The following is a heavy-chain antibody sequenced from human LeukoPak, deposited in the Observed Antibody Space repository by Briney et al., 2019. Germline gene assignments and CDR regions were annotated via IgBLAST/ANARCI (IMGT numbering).Heavy chain of an antibody. J-gene: IGHJ4*02. D-gene: IGHD2-2*02. CDR1: GGTFSSSA. CDR3: ARDRCSSTSCYTGGFDY. Sequence: SVKVSCKASGGTFSSSAISWVRQAPGQGLEWMGGIIPIFGTANYAQKFQGRVTITTDESTSTAYMELSSLRSEDTAVYYCARDRCSSTSCYTGGFDYWGQGTLVTVSS. CDR2: IIPIFGTA. V-gene: IGHV1-69*05.